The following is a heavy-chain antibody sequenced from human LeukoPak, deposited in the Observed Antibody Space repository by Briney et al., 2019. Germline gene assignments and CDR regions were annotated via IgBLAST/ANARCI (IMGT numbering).Heavy chain of an antibody. J-gene: IGHJ4*02. D-gene: IGHD4-17*01. Sequence: GRSLRLSCAASGFTFDDYALHWVRQAPGKGLEGVSGISWNSGSIGYADSVKGRFTISRDNAKRFLYLQMNSLRAEDTALYYCAKGGNGDYVSFVGYWGQGTLVTVSS. V-gene: IGHV3-9*01. CDR2: ISWNSGSI. CDR3: AKGGNGDYVSFVGY. CDR1: GFTFDDYA.